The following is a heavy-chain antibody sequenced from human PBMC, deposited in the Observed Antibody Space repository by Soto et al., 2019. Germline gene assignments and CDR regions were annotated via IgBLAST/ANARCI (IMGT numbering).Heavy chain of an antibody. Sequence: GGSLRLSCAASVFTFSSYARSWVRQAPGKGLEWVSAISGSGGSTYYADSVKGRFTISRDNSKNTLYLQMNSLRAEDTAVYYCAKDRGIVVVVAALYYFDYWGQGTLVTVSS. CDR3: AKDRGIVVVVAALYYFDY. J-gene: IGHJ4*02. D-gene: IGHD2-15*01. CDR1: VFTFSSYA. CDR2: ISGSGGST. V-gene: IGHV3-23*01.